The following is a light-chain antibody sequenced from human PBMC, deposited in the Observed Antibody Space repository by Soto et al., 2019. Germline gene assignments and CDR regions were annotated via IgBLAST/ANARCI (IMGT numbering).Light chain of an antibody. J-gene: IGKJ2*01. CDR1: QSFSSN. Sequence: EIVMTQSPATLSVSPGERATLSCRASQSFSSNLSWSQQNPCHAPRLLSHGASTRATCNPARFSGSGSGTEFTLTISSLQSDDFAVDYCQQDNNWPYTFGQGTKLEIK. V-gene: IGKV3-15*01. CDR3: QQDNNWPYT. CDR2: GAS.